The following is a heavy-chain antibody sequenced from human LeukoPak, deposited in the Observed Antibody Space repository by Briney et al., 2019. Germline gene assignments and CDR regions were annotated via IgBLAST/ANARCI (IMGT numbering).Heavy chain of an antibody. V-gene: IGHV3-48*04. CDR2: ISSSSSTI. CDR1: GFTFNSYG. D-gene: IGHD3-10*01. CDR3: ARPQSPRMVRGGGAYYYYGMDV. J-gene: IGHJ6*02. Sequence: GGSLRLSCAASGFTFNSYGMNWVRQAPGKGLEWVSYISSSSSTIYYADSVKGRFTISRDNAKNSLYLQMNSLRAEDTAVYYCARPQSPRMVRGGGAYYYYGMDVWGQGTTVTVSS.